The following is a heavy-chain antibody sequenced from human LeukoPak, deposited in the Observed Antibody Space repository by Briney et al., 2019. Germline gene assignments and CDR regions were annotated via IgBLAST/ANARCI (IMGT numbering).Heavy chain of an antibody. J-gene: IGHJ6*03. D-gene: IGHD6-13*01. CDR2: IRYDGSNK. Sequence: PGGSLRLSCAASGFTFSSYGMHWVRQAPGKGLEWGAFIRYDGSNKYYADSVKGRFTISRDNSKHTLYLQMNSLRAEDTAVYYCAKTPGIAAAGTSYYYYYYMDVWGKGTTVTVSS. V-gene: IGHV3-30*02. CDR3: AKTPGIAAAGTSYYYYYYMDV. CDR1: GFTFSSYG.